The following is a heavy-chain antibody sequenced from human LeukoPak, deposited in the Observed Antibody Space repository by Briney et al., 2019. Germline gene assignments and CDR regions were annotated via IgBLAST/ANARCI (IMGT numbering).Heavy chain of an antibody. CDR2: ISSSSSYI. CDR1: GFTFSSYS. D-gene: IGHD1-26*01. V-gene: IGHV3-21*04. CDR3: AKDRGTYSLDI. J-gene: IGHJ3*02. Sequence: GGSLRLSCAASGFTFSSYSMNWVRQAPGKGLEWVSSISSSSSYIYYGDSVKVRFTISRDNAKNSLYLQMNSLRAEDTALYYCAKDRGTYSLDIWGQGTMVTVSS.